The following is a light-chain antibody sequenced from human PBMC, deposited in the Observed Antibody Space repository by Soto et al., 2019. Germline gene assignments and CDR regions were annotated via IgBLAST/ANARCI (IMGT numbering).Light chain of an antibody. CDR2: EFS. J-gene: IGLJ1*01. CDR3: SSYTSSSTYV. CDR1: SSDVGNYNR. V-gene: IGLV2-18*02. Sequence: QSALTQPPSVSGSPGQSVTISCTGTSSDVGNYNRVSWYQQPPGTAPKVIIYEFSNRPSGVPDRFSGSKSGNTASLTLSGLQAEAAADYYCSSYTSSSTYVFRTGTKVTVL.